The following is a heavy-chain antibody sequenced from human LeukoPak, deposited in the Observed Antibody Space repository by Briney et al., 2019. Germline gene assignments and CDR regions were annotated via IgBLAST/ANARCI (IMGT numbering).Heavy chain of an antibody. D-gene: IGHD3-22*01. CDR3: AKKAGYYDSSGYYEFDY. Sequence: GGSLRLSCAASGFIFSDYDMSWIRQAPGKGLEWLSFITNIATTIYYADSVKGRFTISRDNAENSLYLQMNDLRAEDTAVYYCAKKAGYYDSSGYYEFDYWGQGTLVTVSS. CDR2: ITNIATTI. V-gene: IGHV3-11*01. CDR1: GFIFSDYD. J-gene: IGHJ4*02.